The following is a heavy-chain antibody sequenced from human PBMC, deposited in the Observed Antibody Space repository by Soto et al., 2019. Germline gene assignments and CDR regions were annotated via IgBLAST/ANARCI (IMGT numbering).Heavy chain of an antibody. CDR3: ARDTYYYASSGYYKGAFDI. CDR1: GGTFSSYA. J-gene: IGHJ3*02. Sequence: QVQLVQSGAEVKKPGSSVKVSCKASGGTFSSYAISWVRQAPGQGLEWMGGIIPIFGTANYAQKFQGRVTITAYETTSTAYMELSSLRSEETAVYYCARDTYYYASSGYYKGAFDIWGQGTMVTVSS. V-gene: IGHV1-69*01. CDR2: IIPIFGTA. D-gene: IGHD3-22*01.